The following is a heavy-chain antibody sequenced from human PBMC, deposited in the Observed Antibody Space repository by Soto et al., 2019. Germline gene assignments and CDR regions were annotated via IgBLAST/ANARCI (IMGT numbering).Heavy chain of an antibody. V-gene: IGHV3-13*01. CDR3: ARLDIRYDSSGYYYERVYYGMDV. J-gene: IGHJ6*02. D-gene: IGHD3-22*01. CDR2: IGTAGDT. Sequence: PGGSLRLSCAASGFTFSSYDMHWVRQATGKGLEWVSAIGTAGDTYYPGSVKGRFTISRENAKNSLYLQMNSLRAEDTAVYYCARLDIRYDSSGYYYERVYYGMDVWGQGTTVNVSS. CDR1: GFTFSSYD.